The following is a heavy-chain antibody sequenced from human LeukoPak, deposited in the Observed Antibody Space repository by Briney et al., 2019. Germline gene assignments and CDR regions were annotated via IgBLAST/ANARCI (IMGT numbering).Heavy chain of an antibody. D-gene: IGHD6-13*01. V-gene: IGHV3-23*01. CDR1: GFTFSSYA. CDR3: AKDCGKGAAACVNNWFDP. Sequence: GGSLRLSCTASGFTFSSYAINWVRQAPGQGLEWVSAISGSGISTYYADSVKGRFTISKDISKNTLYLQMNSLRAEDTAIYYCAKDCGKGAAACVNNWFDPWGQGTLVTVSS. CDR2: ISGSGIST. J-gene: IGHJ5*02.